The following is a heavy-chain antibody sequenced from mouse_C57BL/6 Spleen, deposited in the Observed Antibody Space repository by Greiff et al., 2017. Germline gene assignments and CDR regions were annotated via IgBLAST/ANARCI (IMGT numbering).Heavy chain of an antibody. V-gene: IGHV14-3*01. D-gene: IGHD1-1*01. Sequence: VQLQQSVAELVRPGASVKLSCTASGFNIKNTYMHWVKQRPEQGLEWIGRIDPANGNTKYAPKFQGKATITADTSSNTAYLQLSSLTSEDTAIYYCARGHYYGSSYRDYFDYWGQGTTLTVSS. CDR3: ARGHYYGSSYRDYFDY. J-gene: IGHJ2*01. CDR2: IDPANGNT. CDR1: GFNIKNTY.